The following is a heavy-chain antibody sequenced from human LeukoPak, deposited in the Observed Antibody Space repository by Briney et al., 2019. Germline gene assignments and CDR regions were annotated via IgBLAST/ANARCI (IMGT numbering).Heavy chain of an antibody. CDR2: IIPIFGTA. CDR1: GGTFSSYA. V-gene: IGHV1-69*01. Sequence: SVKVSCKASGGTFSSYAISWVRQAPGQGLEWMGGIIPIFGTANYAQKFQGRVTITADESTSTAYMELSSLGSEDTAVYYCARGRQLVPYYFDYWGQGTLVTVSS. D-gene: IGHD6-13*01. J-gene: IGHJ4*02. CDR3: ARGRQLVPYYFDY.